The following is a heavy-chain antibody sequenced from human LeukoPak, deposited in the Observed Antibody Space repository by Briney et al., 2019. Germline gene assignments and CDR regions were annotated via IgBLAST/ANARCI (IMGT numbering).Heavy chain of an antibody. CDR3: ARSTPYCSSTSCYRREYYYYMDV. J-gene: IGHJ6*03. CDR2: IYYSGST. Sequence: PSETLSLTCTVSGGSISSYYWSWIRQPPGKGLEWIGYIYYSGSTNYNPSLKSRVTISVDTSKNQFSLKLSSVTAADTAVYYCARSTPYCSSTSCYRREYYYYMDVWGKGTTVTVSS. D-gene: IGHD2-2*02. CDR1: GGSISSYY. V-gene: IGHV4-59*08.